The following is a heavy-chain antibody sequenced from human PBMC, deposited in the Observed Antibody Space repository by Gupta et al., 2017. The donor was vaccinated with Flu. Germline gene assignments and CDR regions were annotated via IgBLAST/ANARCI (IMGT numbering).Heavy chain of an antibody. CDR1: GFTFSSYS. J-gene: IGHJ3*02. CDR2: ISSSSSYI. Sequence: EVQLVESGGGLVKPGGSLRLSCAASGFTFSSYSMNWVRQAPGKGLEWVASISSSSSYIYYADSVKGRFTISRDNAKNSLYLQMNSLIAEDTAVYYCAREIPDGPSLTHAFDIWGQGTMVTVSS. CDR3: AREIPDGPSLTHAFDI. V-gene: IGHV3-21*01.